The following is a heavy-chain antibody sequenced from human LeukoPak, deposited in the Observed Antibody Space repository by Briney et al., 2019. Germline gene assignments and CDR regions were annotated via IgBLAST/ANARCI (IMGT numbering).Heavy chain of an antibody. V-gene: IGHV4-4*02. CDR1: VGSISSSNW. J-gene: IGHJ4*02. CDR2: IYHSGST. CDR3: ARARYYYDSSGYVFDY. D-gene: IGHD3-22*01. Sequence: NPSGTLSLTCAVSVGSISSSNWWSWVRQPPGKGLEWIGEIYHSGSTNYNPSLKSRVTISVDKSKNQFSLKLSSVTAADTAVYYCARARYYYDSSGYVFDYWGQGTLVTVSS.